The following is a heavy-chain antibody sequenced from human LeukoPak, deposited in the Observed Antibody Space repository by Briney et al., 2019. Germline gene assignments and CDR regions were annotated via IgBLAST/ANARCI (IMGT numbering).Heavy chain of an antibody. J-gene: IGHJ4*02. CDR2: IWHDGTTK. Sequence: GGSLRLSCAASGFTFGSYSMNWVRQAPGKGLEWVAVIWHDGTTKYYADSVKGRFTISRDNSKNTVYLQMDSLRPEDTAFYFCAKVFGAYDYEDFWGQGTLVAVSS. CDR3: AKVFGAYDYEDF. CDR1: GFTFGSYS. D-gene: IGHD5-12*01. V-gene: IGHV3-30*02.